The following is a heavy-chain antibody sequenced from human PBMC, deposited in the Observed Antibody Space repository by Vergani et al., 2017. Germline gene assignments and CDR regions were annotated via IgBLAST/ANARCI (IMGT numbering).Heavy chain of an antibody. CDR1: GFSFDDYA. D-gene: IGHD6-13*01. Sequence: EVQLVESRGGLVQPGRSLRLSCAASGFSFDDYAMHWVRQAPGKGLEWVSGISWNSGSIGYADAVKGRFTISRDNAKNSLYLQMNSLRAEDTALYYCAGLDYSSSQNPWGQGTLVTVSS. CDR2: ISWNSGSI. CDR3: AGLDYSSSQNP. V-gene: IGHV3-9*01. J-gene: IGHJ5*02.